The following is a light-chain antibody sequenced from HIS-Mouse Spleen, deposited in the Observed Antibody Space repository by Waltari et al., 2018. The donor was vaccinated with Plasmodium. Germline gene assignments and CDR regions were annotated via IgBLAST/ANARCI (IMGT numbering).Light chain of an antibody. CDR3: QQYYSTPYT. CDR2: WAS. CDR1: QSVLYSSNNTNY. V-gene: IGKV4-1*01. Sequence: DIVMTQSPDSLAVSLGERATINCKSSQSVLYSSNNTNYLAWYQQKPGQPPKLLIYWASTRESGVPARFSGSVSGTDFTLTISSLQAEDVAVYYCQQYYSTPYTFGQGTKLEIK. J-gene: IGKJ2*01.